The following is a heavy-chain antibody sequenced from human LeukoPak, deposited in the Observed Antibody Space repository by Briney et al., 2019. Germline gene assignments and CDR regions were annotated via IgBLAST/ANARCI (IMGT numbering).Heavy chain of an antibody. CDR3: AKTVPRPPASPLDAFDI. Sequence: GGSLRLSCAASGFTFSNYAMSWVRQAPGKGLEWVSAISGSASSTYHADSVKGRFTISRDNSKNTLYLQMNSLRADDTAVYYCAKTVPRPPASPLDAFDIWGQGTMVTVSS. J-gene: IGHJ3*02. CDR2: ISGSASST. D-gene: IGHD2-2*01. V-gene: IGHV3-23*01. CDR1: GFTFSNYA.